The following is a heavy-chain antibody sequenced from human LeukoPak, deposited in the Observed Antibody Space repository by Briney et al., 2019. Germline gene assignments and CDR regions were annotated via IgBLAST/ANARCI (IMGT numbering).Heavy chain of an antibody. D-gene: IGHD3-22*01. Sequence: PGGSLRLSCAASGFTFSSYGMHWVRQAPGKGLEWVAFIRDDGSNKYYADSVKGRFTISRDNPKNTLYLQMNSLRAEDTAVYYCVRGYYAGRGHHFEYWGQGTLVTVSS. V-gene: IGHV3-30*02. CDR1: GFTFSSYG. J-gene: IGHJ4*02. CDR2: IRDDGSNK. CDR3: VRGYYAGRGHHFEY.